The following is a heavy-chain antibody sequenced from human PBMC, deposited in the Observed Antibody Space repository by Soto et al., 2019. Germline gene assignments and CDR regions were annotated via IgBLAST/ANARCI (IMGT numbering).Heavy chain of an antibody. CDR2: IYYSGST. D-gene: IGHD1-26*01. Sequence: LVTLSLTSTVAGGSITSSSYYWGWIKQPPGKGLEWIGSIYYSGSTYYNPSLKSRVTISVDTSKNQFSLKLSSVTAADTAVYYCATQEVGGSYVYTFDPWGQGTLVTVSS. CDR3: ATQEVGGSYVYTFDP. CDR1: GGSITSSSYY. J-gene: IGHJ5*02. V-gene: IGHV4-39*01.